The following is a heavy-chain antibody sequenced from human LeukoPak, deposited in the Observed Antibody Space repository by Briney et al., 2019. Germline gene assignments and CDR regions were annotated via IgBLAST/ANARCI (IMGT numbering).Heavy chain of an antibody. CDR1: GGSISSGSYY. V-gene: IGHV4-61*02. Sequence: KPSQTLSLTSTVSGGSISSGSYYWSWILQPAGKGLEWIGRIYTSGSTNYNPSLKSRVTISLDTSKNQFSLKLSSVTAADTAVYYCARQYSDIWTGYHRGELYWYFDLWGRGTLVTVSS. J-gene: IGHJ2*01. CDR2: IYTSGST. D-gene: IGHD3-9*01. CDR3: ARQYSDIWTGYHRGELYWYFDL.